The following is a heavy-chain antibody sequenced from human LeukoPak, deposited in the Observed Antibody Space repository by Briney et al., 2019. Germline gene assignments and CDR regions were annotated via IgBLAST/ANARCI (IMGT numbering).Heavy chain of an antibody. Sequence: ASVKVSCKASGYTFTSYYMHWVRQAPGQWLEWMGIINPSGGSTSYAQKFQGRVTITADESTSTAYMELRSLRSDDTAVYYCARDLAQDLYYYDSSGSHGGDYWGQGTLVTVSS. CDR3: ARDLAQDLYYYDSSGSHGGDY. V-gene: IGHV1-46*01. J-gene: IGHJ4*02. CDR2: INPSGGST. D-gene: IGHD3-22*01. CDR1: GYTFTSYY.